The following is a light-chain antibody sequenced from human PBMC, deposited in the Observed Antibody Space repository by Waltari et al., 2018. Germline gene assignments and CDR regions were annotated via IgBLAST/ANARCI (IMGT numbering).Light chain of an antibody. V-gene: IGLV2-14*03. CDR3: SSYSRSSTCYV. Sequence: QSALTQPASVSGSPGQSITISCTGTTSDVGGYNYVSWYQQHPGQAPQLMIYDVSKRPSGVSDRSAGSNADNTASLAISGLQTEDAADYDCSSYSRSSTCYVCGTGTTVTVL. CDR1: TSDVGGYNY. J-gene: IGLJ1*01. CDR2: DVS.